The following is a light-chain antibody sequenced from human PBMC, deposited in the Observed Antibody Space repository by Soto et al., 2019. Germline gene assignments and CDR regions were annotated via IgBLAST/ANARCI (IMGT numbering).Light chain of an antibody. CDR1: SGHSTYI. CDR3: ETWDSNTWV. Sequence: QLVLTQSSSASASLGSSVKLTCTLSSGHSTYIIAWHQQQPGKAPRYLMKLEGSGSFNKGSGVPDRFSGSSSGAARYLTISNLQFEDEADYYCETWDSNTWVFGGGTKLTVL. CDR2: LEGSGSF. J-gene: IGLJ3*02. V-gene: IGLV4-60*02.